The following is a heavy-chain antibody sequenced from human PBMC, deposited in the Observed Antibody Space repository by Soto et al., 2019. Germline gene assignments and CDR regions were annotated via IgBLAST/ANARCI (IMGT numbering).Heavy chain of an antibody. CDR2: IIPILGIA. CDR3: ARAKVVRSRYYYYGMDV. Sequence: QVQLVQSGAEVKKPGSSVKVSCKASGGTFSSYTISWVRQAPGQGLEWMGRIIPILGIANYAQKFQGRVTIPADKSTSTAYMELSSLRSEDTAVYYCARAKVVRSRYYYYGMDVWGQGTTVTVSS. CDR1: GGTFSSYT. D-gene: IGHD2-21*01. J-gene: IGHJ6*02. V-gene: IGHV1-69*02.